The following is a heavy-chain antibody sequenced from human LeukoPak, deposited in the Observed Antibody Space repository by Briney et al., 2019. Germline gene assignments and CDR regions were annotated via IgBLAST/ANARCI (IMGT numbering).Heavy chain of an antibody. CDR1: GGSFSGYN. J-gene: IGHJ1*01. D-gene: IGHD3-22*01. CDR2: INHSGST. CDR3: ARGDYYDSSGYPYFQH. Sequence: SETLSLTCAVYGGSFSGYNWSWIRQPPGKGLEWIGEINHSGSTNYNPSLKSRVTISVDTSKNQFSLKLSSVTAADTAVYYCARGDYYDSSGYPYFQHWGQGTLVTVSS. V-gene: IGHV4-34*01.